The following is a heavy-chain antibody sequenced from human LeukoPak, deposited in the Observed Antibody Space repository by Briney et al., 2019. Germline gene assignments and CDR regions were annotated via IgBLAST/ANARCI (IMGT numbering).Heavy chain of an antibody. D-gene: IGHD3-22*01. J-gene: IGHJ3*02. Sequence: ASVKVSCKASGGTFSSYAISWVRQAPGQGLEWMGGIIPIFGTANYAQKFQGRVTITADESTSTAYMELSSLRSEDTAVYYCAREGGWITMIVGMRAFDIWGQGTMVTVSS. CDR1: GGTFSSYA. V-gene: IGHV1-69*13. CDR3: AREGGWITMIVGMRAFDI. CDR2: IIPIFGTA.